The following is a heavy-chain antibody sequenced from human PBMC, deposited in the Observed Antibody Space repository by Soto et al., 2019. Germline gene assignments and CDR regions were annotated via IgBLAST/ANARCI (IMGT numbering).Heavy chain of an antibody. CDR1: GGSFSGYY. CDR3: ARGTTEGMDV. CDR2: INHNGST. V-gene: IGHV4-34*01. Sequence: SSETLSLTCAVYGGSFSGYYWSWIRQPPGKGLEWIGEINHNGSTNYNPSLKSRVTISVDTSKNQFSLKLSSVTAADTAVYYCARGTTEGMDVWGQGTTVTVSS. D-gene: IGHD4-17*01. J-gene: IGHJ6*02.